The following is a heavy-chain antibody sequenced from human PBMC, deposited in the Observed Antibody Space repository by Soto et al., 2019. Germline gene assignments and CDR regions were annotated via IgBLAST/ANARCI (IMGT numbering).Heavy chain of an antibody. CDR1: GGSISSSNW. D-gene: IGHD2-21*01. Sequence: SETLSLTCAVSGGSISSSNWWSWVRQPPGKGLEWIGEIYHSGSTNYNPSLKSRVTISVDKSKNQFSLKLTSVTAADTAVYYCARDLAYCASGSCYAKWGSWGQGTLVTVSS. CDR3: ARDLAYCASGSCYAKWGS. CDR2: IYHSGST. J-gene: IGHJ5*02. V-gene: IGHV4-4*02.